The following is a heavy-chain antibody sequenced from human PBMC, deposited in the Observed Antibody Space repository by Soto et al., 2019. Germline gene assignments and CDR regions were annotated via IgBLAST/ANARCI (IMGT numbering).Heavy chain of an antibody. CDR3: ARDRSRTLRGYSYGPSFDY. J-gene: IGHJ4*02. V-gene: IGHV1-18*01. D-gene: IGHD5-18*01. CDR2: ISADNGNT. Sequence: ASVKVSCKASGYTFTSYGISWVRQAPGQGLEWMGWISADNGNTNYAQKLQGRVTMTTDTSTSTAYMELRSLRSDDTAVYYCARDRSRTLRGYSYGPSFDYWGQGTLVTVSS. CDR1: GYTFTSYG.